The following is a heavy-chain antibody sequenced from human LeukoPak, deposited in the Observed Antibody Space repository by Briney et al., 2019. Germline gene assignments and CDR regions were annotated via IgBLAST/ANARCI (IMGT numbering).Heavy chain of an antibody. V-gene: IGHV3-9*01. CDR2: ISKNGGST. CDR1: GFTFANYA. CDR3: AKDVNTLVRGAVNYMDV. J-gene: IGHJ6*03. Sequence: PGRSLRLSCAASGFTFANYAMHWVRQAPGKGLEWVSGISKNGGSTVYADSVKGRFTISRDNAEKSLYLQMNSLRLEDTALYYCAKDVNTLVRGAVNYMDVWGKGTTVTVSS. D-gene: IGHD3-10*01.